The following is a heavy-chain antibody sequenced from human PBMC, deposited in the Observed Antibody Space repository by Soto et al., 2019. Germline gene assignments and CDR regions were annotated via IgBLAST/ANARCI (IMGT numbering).Heavy chain of an antibody. CDR3: AKVGGYSYGHNWFDP. V-gene: IGHV3-23*01. CDR1: VFTFSSYA. Sequence: GWSLRLSCSASVFTFSSYAMSWCRQAPGKGLEWVSAISGSGGSTYYADSVKGRFTISRDNSKNTLYLQMNSLRAEDTAVYYCAKVGGYSYGHNWFDPWGQGTLVTVSS. D-gene: IGHD5-18*01. J-gene: IGHJ5*02. CDR2: ISGSGGST.